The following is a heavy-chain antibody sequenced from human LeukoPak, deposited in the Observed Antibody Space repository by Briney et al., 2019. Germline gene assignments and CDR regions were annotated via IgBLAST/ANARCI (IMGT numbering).Heavy chain of an antibody. D-gene: IGHD5-12*01. CDR2: IWNDGSKT. CDR1: GFTFSNYG. J-gene: IGHJ4*02. Sequence: QPGRSLRLSCAASGFTFSNYGIHWVRQAPGKGLEWVAVIWNDGSKTNYVDSVKGRFTISRDNSKNTLYLQLNSLRAEDTAVYYCAKVFLPDHQIISHITYSGYGAFDYWGQGTLVTVSS. CDR3: AKVFLPDHQIISHITYSGYGAFDY. V-gene: IGHV3-33*06.